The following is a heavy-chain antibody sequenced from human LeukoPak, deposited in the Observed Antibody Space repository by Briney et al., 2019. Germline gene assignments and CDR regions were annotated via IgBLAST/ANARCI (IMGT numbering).Heavy chain of an antibody. J-gene: IGHJ4*02. Sequence: SETLSLTCAVSGASISSYFWSWIRQPPGKGLEYIGYIGYSGSTNYNPSLKSRVTISVDTSKNQFSLKLSSVTAADTAVYYCARAGIVVVVAAYFDYWGQGTLVTVSS. D-gene: IGHD2-15*01. CDR3: ARAGIVVVVAAYFDY. CDR1: GASISSYF. V-gene: IGHV4-59*08. CDR2: IGYSGST.